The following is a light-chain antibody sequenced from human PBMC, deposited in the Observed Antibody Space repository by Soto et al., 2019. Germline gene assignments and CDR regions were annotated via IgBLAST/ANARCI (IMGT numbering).Light chain of an antibody. CDR1: NSDVGGYDY. J-gene: IGLJ1*01. V-gene: IGLV2-14*01. CDR2: DVN. CDR3: SSYTGSSTFV. Sequence: QSVLTQPASVSGSPGQSITISCTGTNSDVGGYDYVSWYQQLPGKAPKLLIYDVNNRPSGVSHRFSGSKSGNTASLTISGLQAEDEADYYCSSYTGSSTFVFGTGTKVTVL.